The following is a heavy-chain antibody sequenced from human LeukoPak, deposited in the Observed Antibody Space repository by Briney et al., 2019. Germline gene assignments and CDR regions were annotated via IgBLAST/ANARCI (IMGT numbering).Heavy chain of an antibody. Sequence: SQTFSLTCAISGDSVSSNSAAWNWIRQSPSRGLEWLGRTYYRTKWYNDYAVSVKSRVTINPDTSKNQFSLQLNSVTPEDTAVYYCARDSNVLLWFGELLSPYYYYYGMDVWGQGTTVTVSS. CDR3: ARDSNVLLWFGELLSPYYYYYGMDV. CDR1: GDSVSSNSAA. CDR2: TYYRTKWYN. D-gene: IGHD3-10*01. J-gene: IGHJ6*02. V-gene: IGHV6-1*01.